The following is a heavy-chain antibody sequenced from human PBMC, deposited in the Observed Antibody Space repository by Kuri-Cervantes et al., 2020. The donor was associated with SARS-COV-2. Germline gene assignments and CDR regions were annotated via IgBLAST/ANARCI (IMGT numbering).Heavy chain of an antibody. CDR1: GFTFSSYA. D-gene: IGHD1-1*01. V-gene: IGHV3-30-3*01. CDR2: ISYDGSNK. CDR3: ARDSTCTTGTTVGNYYYYMDV. Sequence: GGSLRLSCAASGFTFSSYAMNWVRQTPGKGLEWVAVISYDGSNKYYADSVKGRFTISRDNSKNTLYLQMNSLRAEDTAVYYCARDSTCTTGTTVGNYYYYMDVWGKGTTVTVSS. J-gene: IGHJ6*03.